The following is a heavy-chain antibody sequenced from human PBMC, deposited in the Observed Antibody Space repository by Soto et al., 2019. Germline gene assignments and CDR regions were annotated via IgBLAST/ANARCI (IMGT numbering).Heavy chain of an antibody. J-gene: IGHJ4*02. Sequence: GGSLRLSCAASGFTFSNYAMSWVRQAPGKGLEWVSTISSSSSTIYYADSVKGRFTISRDNAKNSLYLQMNSLRAEDTAVYYCARFAVGATFDYWGQGTLVTVSS. CDR3: ARFAVGATFDY. D-gene: IGHD1-26*01. CDR1: GFTFSNYA. CDR2: ISSSSSTI. V-gene: IGHV3-48*01.